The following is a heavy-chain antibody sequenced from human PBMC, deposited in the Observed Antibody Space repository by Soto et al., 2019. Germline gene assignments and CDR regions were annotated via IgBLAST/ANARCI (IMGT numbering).Heavy chain of an antibody. Sequence: GGSLRLSCAASGFTFSSYAMSWVRQAPGKGLEWVSAISGSGGSTYYADSVKGRFTISRDNSKNTLYLQMNSLRAEDTAVYYCAKGRTLQLELRGYFDYWGQGTLVTVSS. CDR2: ISGSGGST. CDR1: GFTFSSYA. CDR3: AKGRTLQLELRGYFDY. V-gene: IGHV3-23*01. J-gene: IGHJ4*02. D-gene: IGHD1-1*01.